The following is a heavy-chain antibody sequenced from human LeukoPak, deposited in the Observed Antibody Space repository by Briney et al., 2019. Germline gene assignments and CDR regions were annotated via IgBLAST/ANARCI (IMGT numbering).Heavy chain of an antibody. J-gene: IGHJ3*02. D-gene: IGHD3-22*01. Sequence: RXAPXXXLEWVSAISGSXGSTYYADSVKGRFTISRDNSKNTLYLQMNSLRAEDTAVYYCAKDLFAEYYDSSGYYYVSAFDIWGQGTMVTVSS. V-gene: IGHV3-23*01. CDR3: AKDLFAEYYDSSGYYYVSAFDI. CDR2: ISGSXGST.